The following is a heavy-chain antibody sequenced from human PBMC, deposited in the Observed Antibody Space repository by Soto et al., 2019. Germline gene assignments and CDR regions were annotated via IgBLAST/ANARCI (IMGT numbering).Heavy chain of an antibody. V-gene: IGHV5-10-1*01. Sequence: LKISCKGSGYSFTSYWISWVRQMPGKGLEWMGRIDPSDSYTNYSPSFQGHVTISADKSISTAYLQWSSLKASDTAMYYCARHTRSPTYYYFWSGFARGWFDPWGQGTLVTVSS. CDR2: IDPSDSYT. CDR3: ARHTRSPTYYYFWSGFARGWFDP. CDR1: GYSFTSYW. D-gene: IGHD3-3*01. J-gene: IGHJ5*02.